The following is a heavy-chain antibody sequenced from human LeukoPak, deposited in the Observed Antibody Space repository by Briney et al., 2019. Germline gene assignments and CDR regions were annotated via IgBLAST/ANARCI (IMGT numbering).Heavy chain of an antibody. CDR1: GFTFSSYG. J-gene: IGHJ3*02. Sequence: PGGSLRLSCAASGFTFSSYGMHWVRQAPGKGLEWVAVISYDGSNKYYADSVKGRFTISRDNSKNTLYLQMNSLRAEDTAVYYCAKSKGSYLDTFDIWGQGTMVTVSS. CDR3: AKSKGSYLDTFDI. CDR2: ISYDGSNK. V-gene: IGHV3-30*18. D-gene: IGHD1-26*01.